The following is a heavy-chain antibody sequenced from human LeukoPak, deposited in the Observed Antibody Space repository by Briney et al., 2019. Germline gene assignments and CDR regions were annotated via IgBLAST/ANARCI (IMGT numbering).Heavy chain of an antibody. Sequence: ASVKVTCKASGGTFSSYAISWVRQAPGQGLEWMGRIIPILGIANYAQKFQGSVTITADKSTSTAYMELSSLRSEDTAVYYCARVRQPARRYYYYGMDVWGQGTTVTVSS. CDR3: ARVRQPARRYYYYGMDV. CDR2: IIPILGIA. J-gene: IGHJ6*02. D-gene: IGHD1-14*01. V-gene: IGHV1-69*04. CDR1: GGTFSSYA.